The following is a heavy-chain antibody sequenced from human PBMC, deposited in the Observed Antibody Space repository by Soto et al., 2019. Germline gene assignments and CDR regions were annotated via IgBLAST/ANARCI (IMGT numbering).Heavy chain of an antibody. CDR2: FYYSGST. CDR3: ARAAYYYDSSGYYQTNYWYFDL. CDR1: GGSISSGGYY. J-gene: IGHJ2*01. V-gene: IGHV4-31*03. D-gene: IGHD3-22*01. Sequence: QVQLQESGPGLVKPSQTLSLTCIVSGGSISSGGYYWSWIRQHPGKGLEWIGYFYYSGSTYYNPSLKSRVTISVDTSKNQFSLKLSSVTAEDTAVYYCARAAYYYDSSGYYQTNYWYFDLWGRGTLVTVSS.